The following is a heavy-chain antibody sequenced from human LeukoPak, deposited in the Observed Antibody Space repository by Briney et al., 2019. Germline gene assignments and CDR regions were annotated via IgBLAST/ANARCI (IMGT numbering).Heavy chain of an antibody. Sequence: GGSLRLSCAASGFTFSSYWMSWVRQAPGKGLEWVANIKQDGSEKYYVDSVKGRFTISRDNAKNSLYLQMNSLRAEDTAVYYCARARGRGYSYGSYYFDYWGQGTLVTVSS. CDR1: GFTFSSYW. CDR3: ARARGRGYSYGSYYFDY. CDR2: IKQDGSEK. J-gene: IGHJ4*02. D-gene: IGHD5-18*01. V-gene: IGHV3-7*01.